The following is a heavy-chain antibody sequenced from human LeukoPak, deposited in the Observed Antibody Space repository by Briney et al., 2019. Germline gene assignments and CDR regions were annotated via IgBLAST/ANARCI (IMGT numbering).Heavy chain of an antibody. J-gene: IGHJ4*02. D-gene: IGHD5-18*01. V-gene: IGHV4-34*01. CDR3: ARDRYGHYFDY. Sequence: SETLSLTCTVSGGSISSYYWSWIRQPPGKGLEWIGEINHSGSTNYNPSLKSRVTISVDTSKNQFSLKLSSVTAADTAVYYCARDRYGHYFDYWGQGTLVTVSS. CDR2: INHSGST. CDR1: GGSISSYY.